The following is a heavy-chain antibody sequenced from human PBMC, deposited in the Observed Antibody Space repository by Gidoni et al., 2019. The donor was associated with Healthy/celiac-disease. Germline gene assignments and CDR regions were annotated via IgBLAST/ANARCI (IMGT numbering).Heavy chain of an antibody. CDR3: ASPSYYYDSSGYYYGFDY. CDR1: GGTFSSYA. Sequence: QVQLVQSGAEVKTPGSSVKVSCKASGGTFSSYAISWVRQAPGQGLEWMGGIIPIFGTANYAQKFQGRVTITADESTSTAYMELSSLRSEDTAVYYCASPSYYYDSSGYYYGFDYWGQGTLVTVSS. D-gene: IGHD3-22*01. V-gene: IGHV1-69*01. J-gene: IGHJ4*02. CDR2: IIPIFGTA.